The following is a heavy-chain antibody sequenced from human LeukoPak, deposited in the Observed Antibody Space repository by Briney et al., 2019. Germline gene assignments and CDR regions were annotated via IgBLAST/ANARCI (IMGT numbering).Heavy chain of an antibody. CDR1: GYTFTGYY. CDR2: INPNSGGT. V-gene: IGHV1-2*06. Sequence: ASVKVSCKASGYTFTGYYMHWVRQAPGHGLEWMGRINPNSGGTNYAQKFQGRVTMTRDTSISTAYMELSRLRSDDTAVYYCARDRHYYDSSGHFGYWGQGTPVTVSS. CDR3: ARDRHYYDSSGHFGY. J-gene: IGHJ4*02. D-gene: IGHD3-22*01.